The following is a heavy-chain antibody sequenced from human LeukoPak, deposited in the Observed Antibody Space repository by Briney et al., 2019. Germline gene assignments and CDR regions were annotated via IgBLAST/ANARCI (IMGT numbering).Heavy chain of an antibody. J-gene: IGHJ4*02. CDR1: GYTFTGYY. Sequence: ASVKVSFKASGYTFTGYYMHWVRQAPGQGLEWMGWINPNSGGTNYAQKFQGRVTMTRDTSISTAYMELSRLRSDDTAVYYCARAYCSGGSCYLFFDYWGQGTLVTVSS. V-gene: IGHV1-2*02. CDR3: ARAYCSGGSCYLFFDY. D-gene: IGHD2-15*01. CDR2: INPNSGGT.